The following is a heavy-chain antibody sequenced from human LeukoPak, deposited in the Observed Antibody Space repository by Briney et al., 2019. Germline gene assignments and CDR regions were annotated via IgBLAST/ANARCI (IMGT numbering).Heavy chain of an antibody. Sequence: GGSLRLSCAASGFTFINYAMNWVRQTPGKGLEWVSSITGSGDSTYYADSVKGRFTISRDNSKNTLYLQMSSLRVEDTAVYYCAKDLGDIVVVPAAIYHYWGQGTLVTVSS. J-gene: IGHJ4*02. CDR2: ITGSGDST. V-gene: IGHV3-23*01. D-gene: IGHD2-2*01. CDR3: AKDLGDIVVVPAAIYHY. CDR1: GFTFINYA.